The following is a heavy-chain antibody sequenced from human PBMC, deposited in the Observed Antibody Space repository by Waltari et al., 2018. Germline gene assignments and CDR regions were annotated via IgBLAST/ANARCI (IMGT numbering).Heavy chain of an antibody. J-gene: IGHJ4*02. CDR2: INPNSGGT. CDR3: ARDRSILTGYYPN. V-gene: IGHV1-2*02. Sequence: QVQLVQSGAEVKKPGASVKVSCKASGYTFTGYYMHWVRQAPGQRHEWMGVINPNSGGTNYAQKFEGRVTMTRDTSISTAYMELSRLRSDDTAVYYCARDRSILTGYYPNWGQGTLVTVSS. CDR1: GYTFTGYY. D-gene: IGHD3-9*01.